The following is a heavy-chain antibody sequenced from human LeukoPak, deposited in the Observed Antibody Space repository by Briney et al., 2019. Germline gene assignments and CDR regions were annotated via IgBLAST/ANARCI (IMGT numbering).Heavy chain of an antibody. D-gene: IGHD2-15*01. J-gene: IGHJ4*02. CDR1: GYTFTGYY. CDR3: ARVRVVAATTPPDC. V-gene: IGHV1-2*02. Sequence: ASVKVSCKASGYTFTGYYMHWVRQAPGQGLEWMGWINPNSGGTNYAQKFQGRVTMTRDTSISTAYMELSSLRSEDTAVYYCARVRVVAATTPPDCWGQGTLVTVSS. CDR2: INPNSGGT.